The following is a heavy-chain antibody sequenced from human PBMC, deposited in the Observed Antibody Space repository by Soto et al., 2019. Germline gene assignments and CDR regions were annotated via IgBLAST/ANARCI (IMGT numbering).Heavy chain of an antibody. CDR3: ARVFMGSGSYPKIYYYYYDMDV. V-gene: IGHV1-18*01. CDR1: GYTFTSYG. J-gene: IGHJ6*03. Sequence: QVQLVQSGAEVKKPGASVKVSCKASGYTFTSYGISWVRQAPGQGLEWMGWISAYNGNTNYAQKLQGRVTMTTDTSTSTAYMELMSLRSDDTAVYYCARVFMGSGSYPKIYYYYYDMDVWGKGTTVTVSS. D-gene: IGHD3-10*01. CDR2: ISAYNGNT.